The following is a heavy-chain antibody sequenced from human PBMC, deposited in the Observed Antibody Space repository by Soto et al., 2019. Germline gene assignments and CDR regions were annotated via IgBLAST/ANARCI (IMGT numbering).Heavy chain of an antibody. CDR2: INPSGGST. Sequence: ASVKVSCKASGYTFTRYYMHWVRQAPGQGLEWMGIINPSGGSTSYAQKFQGRVTMTRDTSTSTVYMELSSLRSEDTAVYYCARDALGIAVAGTVYYYYGMDVWGQGTTVTVSS. V-gene: IGHV1-46*01. J-gene: IGHJ6*02. CDR3: ARDALGIAVAGTVYYYYGMDV. CDR1: GYTFTRYY. D-gene: IGHD6-19*01.